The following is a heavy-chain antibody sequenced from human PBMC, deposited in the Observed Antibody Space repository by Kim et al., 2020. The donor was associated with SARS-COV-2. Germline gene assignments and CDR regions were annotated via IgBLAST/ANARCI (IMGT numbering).Heavy chain of an antibody. CDR1: GDSFSSNSAA. CDR2: TYYRSKWYN. CDR3: ARARGVGWLQLLDY. J-gene: IGHJ4*02. Sequence: SQTLSLTCAISGDSFSSNSAAWNWIRQSPSRGLEWLLRTYYRSKWYNDYAVSVKSRITINPDTSKNQFSLQLNSVTPENTAVYYCARARGVGWLQLLDYWGQGTLVTVSS. V-gene: IGHV6-1*01. D-gene: IGHD5-12*01.